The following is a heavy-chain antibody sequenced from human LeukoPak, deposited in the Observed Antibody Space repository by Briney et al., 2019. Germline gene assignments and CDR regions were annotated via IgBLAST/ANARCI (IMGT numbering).Heavy chain of an antibody. CDR3: ARARIDYSNHDY. CDR2: IIPIFGTA. Sequence: SVKVSCEASGFTFTSYGISWVRQAPGQGLEWMGGIIPIFGTANYAQKFQGRVTITADESTSTAYMELSSLRSEDTAVYYCARARIDYSNHDYWAREPWSPSPQ. J-gene: IGHJ4*02. V-gene: IGHV1-69*13. D-gene: IGHD4-11*01. CDR1: GFTFTSYG.